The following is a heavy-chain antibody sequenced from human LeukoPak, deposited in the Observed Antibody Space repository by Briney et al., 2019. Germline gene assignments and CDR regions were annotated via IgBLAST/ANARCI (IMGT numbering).Heavy chain of an antibody. J-gene: IGHJ4*02. CDR2: IYYSGST. Sequence: SETLSLTCTVSGGSISSSSYYWGWIRQPPGKGLEWIGTIYYSGSTYYNASLKSRVTISGDTSKEQFSLKLSSVTAADTAVYYCASQHPGAYWGQGTLVTVSS. D-gene: IGHD3-10*01. CDR1: GGSISSSSYY. V-gene: IGHV4-39*01. CDR3: ASQHPGAY.